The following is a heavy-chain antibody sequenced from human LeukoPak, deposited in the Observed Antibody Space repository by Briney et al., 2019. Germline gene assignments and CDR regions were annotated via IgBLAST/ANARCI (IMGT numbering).Heavy chain of an antibody. CDR2: ISGGGGTT. CDR1: GFGFSRSG. J-gene: IGHJ5*02. V-gene: IGHV3-74*03. D-gene: IGHD6-13*01. CDR3: ATLQPFSSPDQ. Sequence: GGSLRLSCAVSGFGFSRSGMSWVRQTPGKGLVWVSSISGGGGTTMYADSVRGRFTISRDNARSTLYLQLNRLRVEDPAVYYCATLQPFSSPDQWGQGTLVTVSS.